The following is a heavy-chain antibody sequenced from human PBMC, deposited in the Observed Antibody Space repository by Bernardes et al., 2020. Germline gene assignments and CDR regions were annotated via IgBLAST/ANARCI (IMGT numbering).Heavy chain of an antibody. CDR3: ARREIPYSGNYGWFDP. J-gene: IGHJ5*02. V-gene: IGHV4-39*01. CDR1: GGSISRSSYY. D-gene: IGHD1-26*01. CDR2: IHYSGST. Sequence: SETLSLTCTVSGGSISRSSYYWGWIRQPPGKGLEWIGSIHYSGSTYYNPSLKSRVTISVDTSKNQFSLKLSSVTAADTAVYYCARREIPYSGNYGWFDPWGQGTLVTVSS.